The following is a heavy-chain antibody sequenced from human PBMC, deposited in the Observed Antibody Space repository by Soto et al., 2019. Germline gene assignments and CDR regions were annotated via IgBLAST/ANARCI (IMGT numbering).Heavy chain of an antibody. CDR1: GGSISSGDYY. V-gene: IGHV4-30-4*01. CDR2: IYYSGST. CDR3: ARALDYYDSSGYSVGAFDI. Sequence: SETLPLTCTVSGGSISSGDYYWSWIRQPPGKGLEWIGYIYYSGSTYYNPSLKSRVTISVDTSKNQFSLKLSSVTAADTAVYYCARALDYYDSSGYSVGAFDIWGQATMVTVSS. D-gene: IGHD3-22*01. J-gene: IGHJ3*02.